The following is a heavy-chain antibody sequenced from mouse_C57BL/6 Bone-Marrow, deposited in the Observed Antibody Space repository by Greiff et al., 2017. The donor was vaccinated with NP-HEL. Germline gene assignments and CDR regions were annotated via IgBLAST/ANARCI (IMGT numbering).Heavy chain of an antibody. V-gene: IGHV1-15*01. CDR1: GYTFTDYE. D-gene: IGHD3-2*02. CDR2: IDPETGGT. Sequence: VQLQQSGAELVRPGASVTLSCKASGYTFTDYEMHWVKQTPVHGLEWIGAIDPETGGTAYNQKFKGKAILTADKSSSTAYMELRSLTSEDSAVYYCTRPAQATRFAYWGKGLWSLSLQ. J-gene: IGHJ3*01. CDR3: TRPAQATRFAY.